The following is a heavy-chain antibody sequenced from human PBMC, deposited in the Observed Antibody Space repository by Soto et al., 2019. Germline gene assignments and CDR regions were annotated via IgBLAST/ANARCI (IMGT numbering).Heavy chain of an antibody. CDR1: GFTCSNYG. Sequence: PGGSLRLSCEGSGFTCSNYGMAWVRHVLGKGLEWVSTISSGGSNTHYADSVRGRFTISRDNSKNTVFLQVNSLRVEDTAVHYCARDPSDSGYVGMAPRFEYWGQGTLVTVSS. D-gene: IGHD5-12*01. CDR3: ARDPSDSGYVGMAPRFEY. J-gene: IGHJ4*02. V-gene: IGHV3-23*01. CDR2: ISSGGSNT.